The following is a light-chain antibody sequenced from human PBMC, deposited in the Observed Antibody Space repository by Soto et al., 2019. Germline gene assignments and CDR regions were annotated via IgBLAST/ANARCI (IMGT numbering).Light chain of an antibody. V-gene: IGKV3-20*01. CDR1: QSVNTKY. Sequence: ELVLTQSPGTLSLSPGERATLSCRASQSVNTKYLAWYQQKPGQAPRLLIYGVSSRATGIPDRFSGSGSGTDFILTISRVEPEDFAVYYCQQYNNWPRTFGQGTKVDIK. CDR2: GVS. CDR3: QQYNNWPRT. J-gene: IGKJ1*01.